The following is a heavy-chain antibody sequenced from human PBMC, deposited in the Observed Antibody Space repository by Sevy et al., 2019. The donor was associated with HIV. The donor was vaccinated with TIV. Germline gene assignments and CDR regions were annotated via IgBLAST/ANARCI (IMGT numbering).Heavy chain of an antibody. CDR1: GFTFSSYA. J-gene: IGHJ4*02. Sequence: GGSLRLSCAASGFTFSSYAMSWVRQAPGKGLEWVSAISGSGGSTYYADSVKGRFTISRDNSKNPLYLQMNSLRAEDTAVYYCAKEIGIPELGYYFDYWGQGTLVTVSS. CDR3: AKEIGIPELGYYFDY. CDR2: ISGSGGST. V-gene: IGHV3-23*01. D-gene: IGHD2-21*01.